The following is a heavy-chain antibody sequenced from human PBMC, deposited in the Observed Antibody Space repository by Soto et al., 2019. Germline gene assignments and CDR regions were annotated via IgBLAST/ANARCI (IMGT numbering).Heavy chain of an antibody. D-gene: IGHD6-19*01. Sequence: GGSLRLSCTVSGFTFSTYAMHWVRQAPGKGLEWVADVSYDGSNKYYADSVKGRFTISRDNSKNTLYLQMNSLTTEDTAVYYCARALAVAGSGPDYWGQRTLVTVSS. CDR2: VSYDGSNK. J-gene: IGHJ4*02. CDR1: GFTFSTYA. V-gene: IGHV3-30-3*01. CDR3: ARALAVAGSGPDY.